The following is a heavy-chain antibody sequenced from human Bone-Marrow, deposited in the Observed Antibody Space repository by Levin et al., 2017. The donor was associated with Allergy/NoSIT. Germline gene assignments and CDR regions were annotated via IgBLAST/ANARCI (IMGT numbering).Heavy chain of an antibody. Sequence: PGGSLRLSCAASGFTFSSYAMHWVRQAPGKGLEWVAVISYDGSNKYYADSVKGRFTISRDNSKNTLYLQMNSLRAEDTAVYYCARRWFDYSGGPFDYWGQGTLVTVSS. V-gene: IGHV3-30-3*01. J-gene: IGHJ4*02. D-gene: IGHD4-11*01. CDR1: GFTFSSYA. CDR3: ARRWFDYSGGPFDY. CDR2: ISYDGSNK.